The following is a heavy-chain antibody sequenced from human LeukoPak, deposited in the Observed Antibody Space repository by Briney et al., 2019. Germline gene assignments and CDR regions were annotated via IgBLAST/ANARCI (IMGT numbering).Heavy chain of an antibody. CDR1: GFTFSDFE. Sequence: QSGGSLRLSCAASGFTFSDFEMNWVRQAPGKGLEWVSDISRRGSTTYYADSVKGRFTISRDNAKNSLYLQMNSLRVEDTAVYYCARYRPRITKGGGFDYWGQGTLVTVSS. CDR3: ARYRPRITKGGGFDY. D-gene: IGHD2-15*01. V-gene: IGHV3-48*03. J-gene: IGHJ4*02. CDR2: ISRRGSTT.